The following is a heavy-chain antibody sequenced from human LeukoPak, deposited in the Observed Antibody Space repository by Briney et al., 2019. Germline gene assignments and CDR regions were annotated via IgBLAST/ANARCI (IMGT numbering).Heavy chain of an antibody. CDR1: GFTFSSYA. CDR3: ARPTYGGILTGDPFDY. CDR2: ISYDGSNK. V-gene: IGHV3-30-3*01. J-gene: IGHJ4*02. D-gene: IGHD3-9*01. Sequence: GGSLRLSCAASGFTFSSYAMHWVRQAPGKGLEWVAVISYDGSNKYYADSVKGRFTISRDNSKNTLYLQMNSLRAEDTAVYYCARPTYGGILTGDPFDYWGQGTLVTVSP.